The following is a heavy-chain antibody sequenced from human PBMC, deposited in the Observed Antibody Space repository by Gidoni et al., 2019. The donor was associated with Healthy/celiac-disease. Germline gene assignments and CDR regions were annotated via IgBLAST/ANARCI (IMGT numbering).Heavy chain of an antibody. CDR2: ISYDGSNK. D-gene: IGHD6-13*01. CDR3: ARNGSAAGTILYYYYMDV. V-gene: IGHV3-30-3*01. J-gene: IGHJ6*03. CDR1: GFTFSSYA. Sequence: QVQLVESGGGVVQPGRSLRLSCAASGFTFSSYAMHWVRQAPGKGLEWVAVISYDGSNKYYADSVKGRFTISRDNSKNTLYLQMNSLRAEDTAVYYCARNGSAAGTILYYYYMDVWGKGTTVTVSS.